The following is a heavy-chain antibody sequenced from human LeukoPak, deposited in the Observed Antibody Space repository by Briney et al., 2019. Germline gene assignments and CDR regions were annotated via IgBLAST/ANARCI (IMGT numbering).Heavy chain of an antibody. J-gene: IGHJ4*02. Sequence: SETLSLTCTVSGGSISSYYWSWIRQPPGKGLEWIGYIYYSGSTNYNPSLKSRVTISVDTSKNQFSLKLSSVTAADTAVYYCARGWGYCSSTSCYFYFDSWVQGTLVTVSS. CDR3: ARGWGYCSSTSCYFYFDS. CDR2: IYYSGST. CDR1: GGSISSYY. D-gene: IGHD2-2*01. V-gene: IGHV4-59*01.